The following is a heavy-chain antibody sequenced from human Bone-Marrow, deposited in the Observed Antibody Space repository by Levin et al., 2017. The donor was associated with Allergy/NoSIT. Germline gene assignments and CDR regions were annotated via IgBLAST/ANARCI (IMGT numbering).Heavy chain of an antibody. Sequence: NPSETLSLTCTVSGGSISSNYWNWVRQPPGKGLEWIGYIFYSGSATYNPSLQSRATISIDTSKNQFSLRLTSVTAADTAVYYCARRGAAAAGTPGWFDPWGQGTLVTVSS. CDR2: IFYSGSA. CDR3: ARRGAAAAGTPGWFDP. CDR1: GGSISSNY. J-gene: IGHJ5*02. V-gene: IGHV4-59*08. D-gene: IGHD6-13*01.